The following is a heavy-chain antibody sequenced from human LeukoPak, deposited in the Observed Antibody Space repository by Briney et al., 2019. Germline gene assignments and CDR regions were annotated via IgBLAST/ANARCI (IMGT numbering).Heavy chain of an antibody. J-gene: IGHJ4*02. CDR2: IYHSGST. Sequence: SETLSLTCTVSGGSISSGGYYWSWIRQPPGKGLEWIGYIYHSGSTYYNPSLKSRVTISVDTSKNQFSLKLSSVTAADTAVYYCARGYSGYDYHFDYWGQGTLVTVSS. CDR3: ARGYSGYDYHFDY. CDR1: GGSISSGGYY. D-gene: IGHD5-12*01. V-gene: IGHV4-30-2*01.